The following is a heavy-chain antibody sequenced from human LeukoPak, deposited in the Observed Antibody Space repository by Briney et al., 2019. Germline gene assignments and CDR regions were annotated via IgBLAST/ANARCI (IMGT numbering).Heavy chain of an antibody. CDR3: AKDPLRYCSGGSCAYGMDV. V-gene: IGHV3-30*18. CDR1: GFTFSSYG. Sequence: GGSLRLSCAAPGFTFSSYGMHWVRQAPGKGLEWVAVISYDGSNKYYADSVKGRFTISRDNSKNTLYLQMNSLRAEDTAVYYCAKDPLRYCSGGSCAYGMDVWGQGTTVTVSS. D-gene: IGHD2-15*01. CDR2: ISYDGSNK. J-gene: IGHJ6*02.